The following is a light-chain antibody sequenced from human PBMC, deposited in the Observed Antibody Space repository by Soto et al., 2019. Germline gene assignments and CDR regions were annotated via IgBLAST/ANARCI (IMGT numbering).Light chain of an antibody. CDR2: PAS. CDR3: QQSYSTPIT. CDR1: QSISSY. J-gene: IGKJ5*01. Sequence: DIQMTQSPSSLSASVGDRVTITCRASQSISSYLNWYQQKPGKAPKLLIYPASSFQSGVPSRFSGSGSGTDFTLTISSLQPEDFATYYCQQSYSTPITFGQGTRLEIK. V-gene: IGKV1-39*01.